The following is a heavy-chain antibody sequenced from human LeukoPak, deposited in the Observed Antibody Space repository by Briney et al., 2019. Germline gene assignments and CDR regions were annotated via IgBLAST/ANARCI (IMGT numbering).Heavy chain of an antibody. Sequence: SETLSLTCTVSGGSISSYYWSWIRQPPGKGLEWIGYIYYSGSTNYNPSLKSRVTISVDTSKNQFSLKLSSVTAADTAVYYCARVSDDKDYWGQGTLVTVSS. V-gene: IGHV4-59*12. CDR2: IYYSGST. D-gene: IGHD3-22*01. J-gene: IGHJ4*02. CDR3: ARVSDDKDY. CDR1: GGSISSYY.